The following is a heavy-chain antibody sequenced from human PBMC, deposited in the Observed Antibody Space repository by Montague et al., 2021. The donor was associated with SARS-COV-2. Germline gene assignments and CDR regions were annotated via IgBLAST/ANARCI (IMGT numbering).Heavy chain of an antibody. CDR1: GFTFSSYD. Sequence: SLRLSCAASGFTFSSYDMHWVRQATGKGLEWVSAIGTAGDTYYPGSVKGRFTIPRENAKNSLYLQMNSLRAGDTAVYYCVRASYDSSGYYVWFDPWGQGTLVTVSS. CDR2: IGTAGDT. D-gene: IGHD3-22*01. V-gene: IGHV3-13*04. J-gene: IGHJ5*02. CDR3: VRASYDSSGYYVWFDP.